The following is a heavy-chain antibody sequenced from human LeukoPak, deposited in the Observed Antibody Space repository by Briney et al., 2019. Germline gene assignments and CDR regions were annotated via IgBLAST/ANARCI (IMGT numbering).Heavy chain of an antibody. J-gene: IGHJ4*02. Sequence: SETLSLTCTVSGGSISSGDYYWSWIRQPPGKGLEWIGYIYYSGSTYYNPSLKSRVTISVDTSKNQFSLKLSSVTAADTAVYYCARLYCSSTSCYGVFDYWGQGTLVTVSS. CDR2: IYYSGST. CDR3: ARLYCSSTSCYGVFDY. D-gene: IGHD2-2*01. V-gene: IGHV4-30-4*01. CDR1: GGSISSGDYY.